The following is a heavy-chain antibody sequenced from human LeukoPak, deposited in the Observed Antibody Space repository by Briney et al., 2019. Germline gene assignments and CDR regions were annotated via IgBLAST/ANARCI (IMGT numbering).Heavy chain of an antibody. Sequence: SETLSLTCTVSSDSITSYYWSWIRQPPGKGLEWIGYIYYSGSTNYNPSLKSRVTISVDTSKNQFSLKLSSVTAADTAVYYCARAYYDLWSGSRYWYFQLWGRGTLVTVSS. J-gene: IGHJ2*01. D-gene: IGHD3-3*01. CDR2: IYYSGST. V-gene: IGHV4-59*08. CDR1: SDSITSYY. CDR3: ARAYYDLWSGSRYWYFQL.